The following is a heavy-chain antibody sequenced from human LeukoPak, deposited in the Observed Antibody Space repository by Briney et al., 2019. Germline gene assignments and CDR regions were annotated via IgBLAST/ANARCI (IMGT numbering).Heavy chain of an antibody. CDR3: ARDVGEGDYYYGMDV. CDR1: GGSISSYY. CDR2: IYYSGST. D-gene: IGHD3-16*01. Sequence: SETLSLTCTVSGGSISSYYWSWIRQPPGKGLEWIGYIYYSGSTNYNPSLKSRVTISVDTSKSQFSLKLSSVTAADTAVYYCARDVGEGDYYYGMDVWGQGTTVTVSS. J-gene: IGHJ6*02. V-gene: IGHV4-59*01.